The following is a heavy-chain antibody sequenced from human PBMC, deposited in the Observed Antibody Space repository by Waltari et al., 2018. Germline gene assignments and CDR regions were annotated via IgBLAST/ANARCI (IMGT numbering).Heavy chain of an antibody. D-gene: IGHD3-22*01. CDR1: GYSISTGYY. CDR2: IYHSGHT. V-gene: IGHV4-38-2*01. Sequence: QVQLQESGPGLVRPSETLSLTCAVPGYSISTGYYWVWNRQSPGKGLEWFGFIYHSGHTYFNPCLKSRVTISVDTSKIQFFLKLNSVTAADTAVYHCARHSSGYYYYLDYWGQGTLVTVSS. J-gene: IGHJ4*02. CDR3: ARHSSGYYYYLDY.